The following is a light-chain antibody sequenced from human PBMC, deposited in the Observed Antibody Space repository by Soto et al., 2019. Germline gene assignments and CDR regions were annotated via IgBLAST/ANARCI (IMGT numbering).Light chain of an antibody. CDR3: SAYTTRSAV. V-gene: IGLV2-14*01. CDR1: SSDVGGYHY. J-gene: IGLJ1*01. Sequence: QSVLTQPASVSGSPGQSITISCTGTSSDVGGYHYVSWYQQLPGKAPKLMTYEVTKRPSGVSNRFSGSKSDNTASLTISGLKAEDEADYYCSAYTTRSAVFGTGTKVT. CDR2: EVT.